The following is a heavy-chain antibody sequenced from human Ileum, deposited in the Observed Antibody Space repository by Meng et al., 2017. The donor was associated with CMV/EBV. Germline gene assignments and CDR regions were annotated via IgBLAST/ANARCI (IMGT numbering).Heavy chain of an antibody. J-gene: IGHJ4*02. Sequence: QVRLVQSGAEVKKPGASVKVSCKASGYTFTGYYMHWVRQAPGQGLEWMGWINPDTGGTNYAQKYEGRVTMTRDTSINTVYMELTRLRSDDTARYYCTSAPGDYWGQGTLVTFSS. CDR1: GYTFTGYY. CDR3: TSAPGDY. CDR2: INPDTGGT. D-gene: IGHD1-14*01. V-gene: IGHV1-2*02.